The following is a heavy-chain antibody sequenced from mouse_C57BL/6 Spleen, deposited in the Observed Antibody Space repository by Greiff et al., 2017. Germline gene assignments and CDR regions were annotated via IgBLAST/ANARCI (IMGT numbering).Heavy chain of an antibody. Sequence: QVQLQQPGTELVKPGASVKLSCKASGYTFTSYWMHWVKQRPGQGLEWIGNINPSNGGTNYNEKFKSKAALTVDKSSSTAYMQLSSLTSEDSAVYYCASITTVVATDYFDYWGQGTTLTVSS. CDR3: ASITTVVATDYFDY. V-gene: IGHV1-53*01. CDR2: INPSNGGT. CDR1: GYTFTSYW. D-gene: IGHD1-1*01. J-gene: IGHJ2*01.